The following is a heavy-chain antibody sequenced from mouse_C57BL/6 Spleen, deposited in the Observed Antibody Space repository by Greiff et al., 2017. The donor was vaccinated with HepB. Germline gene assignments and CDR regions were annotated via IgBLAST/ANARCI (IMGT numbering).Heavy chain of an antibody. CDR2: IYPGSGNT. Sequence: VQLHQSGPELVKPGASVKISCKASGYSFTSYYIHWVKQRPGQGLEWIGWIYPGSGNTKYNEKFKGKATLTADTSSSTAYMQLSSLTSEDSAVYYCARWYYGSSYAFDYWGQGTTLTVSS. CDR3: ARWYYGSSYAFDY. D-gene: IGHD1-1*01. V-gene: IGHV1-66*01. CDR1: GYSFTSYY. J-gene: IGHJ2*01.